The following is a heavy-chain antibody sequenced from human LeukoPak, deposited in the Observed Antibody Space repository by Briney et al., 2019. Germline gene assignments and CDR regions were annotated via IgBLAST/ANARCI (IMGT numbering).Heavy chain of an antibody. J-gene: IGHJ4*02. CDR1: GFTFSSYY. D-gene: IGHD2-2*01. Sequence: PGGSLRLSCAASGFTFSSYYMNWIRQAPGKGLEWVANIKQDGSEKYYVDSVKGRFTISRDNAKNSLYLQMNSLRAEDTAVYCARDVFLHNSLPYQLPSDYFDYWGQGTLVTVSS. CDR2: IKQDGSEK. V-gene: IGHV3-7*01. CDR3: ARDVFLHNSLPYQLPSDYFDY.